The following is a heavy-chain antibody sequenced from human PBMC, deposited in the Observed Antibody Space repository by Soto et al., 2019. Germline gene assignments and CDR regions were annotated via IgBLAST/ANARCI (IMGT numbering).Heavy chain of an antibody. CDR3: ATQITTTGGLLGNDYYVIAV. Sequence: ASVKVTCKASGYSFTAFYIHWVRQAPGKGLDWVGLVDPEDGEVKYAANFQGRVSIMADTSVDTAYMQLNSLRSDDTADYYCATQITTTGGLLGNDYYVIAVWGQGTTVTVSS. CDR2: VDPEDGEV. CDR1: GYSFTAFY. D-gene: IGHD2-8*02. V-gene: IGHV1-69-2*01. J-gene: IGHJ6*02.